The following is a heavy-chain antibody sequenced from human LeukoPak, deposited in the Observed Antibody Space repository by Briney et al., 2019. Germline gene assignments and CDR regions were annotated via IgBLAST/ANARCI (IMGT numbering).Heavy chain of an antibody. Sequence: PGGSLRLSCAAAGFSFSDYTMNWVRQAPGKGLEWVSSISGGGGNTYNADSVKGRFTISRDNSKNTLYLQMSSLRAEDTAVYYCANWGATRGYFDYWGQGTLVTVSS. CDR2: ISGGGGNT. CDR1: GFSFSDYT. D-gene: IGHD1-26*01. J-gene: IGHJ4*02. V-gene: IGHV3-23*01. CDR3: ANWGATRGYFDY.